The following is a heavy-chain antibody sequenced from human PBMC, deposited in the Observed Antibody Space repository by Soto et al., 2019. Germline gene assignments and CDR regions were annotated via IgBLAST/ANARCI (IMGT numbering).Heavy chain of an antibody. CDR1: GFTVSSKY. Sequence: LRHSFAASGFTVSSKYMSWVRQAPGKWLEWVSVIYSGGSTYYADSVKGRFTISRDNSKNTLYLQMNSLRAEDTAVYYSATRRGDWRSYYTGYYYYGM. CDR3: ATRRGDWRSYYTGYYYYGM. CDR2: IYSGGST. D-gene: IGHD3-3*01. V-gene: IGHV3-53*01. J-gene: IGHJ6*01.